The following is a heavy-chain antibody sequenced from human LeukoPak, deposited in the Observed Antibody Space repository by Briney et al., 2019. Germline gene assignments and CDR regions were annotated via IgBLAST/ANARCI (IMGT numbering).Heavy chain of an antibody. D-gene: IGHD3-10*01. J-gene: IGHJ4*02. CDR2: IYHSGST. CDR1: GGSISSGGYS. V-gene: IGHV4-30-2*01. CDR3: AREVPVVLWFGDLSAGYFDY. Sequence: PSETLSLTCAVSGGSISSGGYSWSWIRQPPGKGLEWIGYIYHSGSTYYNPSLKSRVTISVDRSKNQFSLKLSSVTAADTAVYYCAREVPVVLWFGDLSAGYFDYWGQGTLVTVSS.